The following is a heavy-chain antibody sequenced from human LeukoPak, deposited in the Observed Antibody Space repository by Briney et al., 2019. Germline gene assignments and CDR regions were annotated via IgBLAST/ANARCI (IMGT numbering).Heavy chain of an antibody. J-gene: IGHJ6*03. V-gene: IGHV4-59*01. CDR1: GGSISSYY. D-gene: IGHD3-3*01. CDR2: ISYSGST. Sequence: SETLSLTCTVSGGSISSYYWSWIRQPPGKGLEWIGYISYSGSTNYNPSLESRVTISVDTSKNQFSLKLSSVTAADTAVYYCARGGGDFWSTYYSDYYMDVWGKGTTVTVSS. CDR3: ARGGGDFWSTYYSDYYMDV.